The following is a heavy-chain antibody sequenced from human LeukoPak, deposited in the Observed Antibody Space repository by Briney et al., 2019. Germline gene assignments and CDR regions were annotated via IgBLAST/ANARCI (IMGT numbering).Heavy chain of an antibody. V-gene: IGHV3-30*02. CDR1: GFTFSAYG. CDR2: IRYDGSNK. Sequence: PGGSLRLSCAASGFTFSAYGMHWVRQAPVKGLEWVAFIRYDGSNKYYPDSVRGRFTISRDNSKNTLYLQMNSLRAEDTAVYYCARGGYGDYGNWFDPWGQGTLVTVSS. CDR3: ARGGYGDYGNWFDP. J-gene: IGHJ5*02. D-gene: IGHD4-17*01.